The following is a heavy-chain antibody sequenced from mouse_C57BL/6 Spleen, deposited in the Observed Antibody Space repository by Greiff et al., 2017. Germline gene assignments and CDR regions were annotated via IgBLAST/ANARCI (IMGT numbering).Heavy chain of an antibody. Sequence: QVQLQQPGTELVKPGASVKLSCKASGYTFTSYWMHWVKQRPGQGLEWIGNINPSNGGTNYNEKFKSKATLTVDKSSRTAYMQRSSLTSEDSAVYYCAPQTAHAFYYAMDYWGQGTSVTVSS. CDR2: INPSNGGT. D-gene: IGHD3-2*02. J-gene: IGHJ4*01. CDR1: GYTFTSYW. CDR3: APQTAHAFYYAMDY. V-gene: IGHV1-53*01.